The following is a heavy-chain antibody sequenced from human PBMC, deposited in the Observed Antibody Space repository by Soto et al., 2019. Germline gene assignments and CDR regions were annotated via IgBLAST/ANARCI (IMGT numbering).Heavy chain of an antibody. CDR1: GFTFINAW. Sequence: GGSLRLSCAASGFTFINAWMSWVRQAPGKGLEWVGRIRSKTDGGTTDYAAPVKDRFTISRDDSKNTLYLQMNSLKTEDTAVYYCTTDHCSVGSTSCCNAFDIWGQGTMVTVSS. V-gene: IGHV3-15*01. CDR2: IRSKTDGGTT. CDR3: TTDHCSVGSTSCCNAFDI. J-gene: IGHJ3*02. D-gene: IGHD2-2*01.